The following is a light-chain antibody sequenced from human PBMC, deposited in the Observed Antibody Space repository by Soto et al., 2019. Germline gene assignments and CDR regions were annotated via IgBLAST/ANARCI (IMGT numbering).Light chain of an antibody. CDR3: ASWDDSLNGLL. J-gene: IGLJ1*01. Sequence: QSVLTQPPSASGTPGQRVTISCSGSSSNIGINAVNWDQQLPGTAPKLLMYDNNQRPSGVPDRVSGSKSGTSASLAISGLQSDDEADYYCASWDDSLNGLLFGTGTKLTVL. CDR1: SSNIGINA. CDR2: DNN. V-gene: IGLV1-44*01.